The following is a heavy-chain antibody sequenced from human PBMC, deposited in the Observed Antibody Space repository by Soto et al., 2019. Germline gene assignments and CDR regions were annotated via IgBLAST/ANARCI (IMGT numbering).Heavy chain of an antibody. V-gene: IGHV4-59*01. Sequence: PSETLSLTCTVSGGSISGYYWSWIRQPPGKGLEWIGYMYNTGSTVYNPSFKSRVTISVDTSKNQFSLKLNSVTAAATAVYYCASELWSHCGTDRNTLDVRGEVTTLTV. CDR2: MYNTGST. J-gene: IGHJ3*01. CDR1: GGSISGYY. D-gene: IGHD2-21*01. CDR3: ASELWSHCGTDRNTLDV.